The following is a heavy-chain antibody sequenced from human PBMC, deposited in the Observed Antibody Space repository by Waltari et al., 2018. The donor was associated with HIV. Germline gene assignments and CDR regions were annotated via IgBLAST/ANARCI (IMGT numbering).Heavy chain of an antibody. CDR3: AREVMVVVVPAAIYWFDP. D-gene: IGHD2-2*02. CDR2: IYYSGST. Sequence: QVELQESGPGLVKPSQILPLAWTASVAPILRAAPDWSWIRQPPGKGLEWIGSIYYSGSTYYNPSLKSRVTISIDKSKNQFSLKLTSVTAADTAVYFCAREVMVVVVPAAIYWFDPWGQGTLVTVSS. J-gene: IGHJ5*02. CDR1: VAPILRAAPD. V-gene: IGHV4-30-4*08.